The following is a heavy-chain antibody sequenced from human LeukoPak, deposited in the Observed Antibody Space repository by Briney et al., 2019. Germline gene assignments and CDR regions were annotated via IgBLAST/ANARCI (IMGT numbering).Heavy chain of an antibody. V-gene: IGHV3-33*01. CDR2: IWFDGSIK. CDR1: GLIFNTYG. D-gene: IGHD6-19*01. Sequence: GGSLILSCAASGLIFNTYGMHWVRQAPGKGLEWVAVIWFDGSIKYYADSVKGRFTISRDNSKNTLYLQMNSLRAEDTALYYCASAAGPFDNWGQGTLVTVSS. J-gene: IGHJ4*02. CDR3: ASAAGPFDN.